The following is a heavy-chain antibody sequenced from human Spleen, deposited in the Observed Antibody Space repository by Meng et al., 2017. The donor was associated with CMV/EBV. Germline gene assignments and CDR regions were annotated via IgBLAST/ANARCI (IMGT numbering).Heavy chain of an antibody. V-gene: IGHV1-69*05. CDR1: GGTFSSYA. D-gene: IGHD3-10*01. Sequence: SVKVSCKASGGTFSSYAISWVRQAPGQGLEWMGGIIPIFGTANYAQKFQGRVTITTDESTSTAYMELSSLRSEDTAVYYCARAAALTGSYGYYYYGMDVWGQGTTVTVSS. CDR3: ARAAALTGSYGYYYYGMDV. CDR2: IIPIFGTA. J-gene: IGHJ6*02.